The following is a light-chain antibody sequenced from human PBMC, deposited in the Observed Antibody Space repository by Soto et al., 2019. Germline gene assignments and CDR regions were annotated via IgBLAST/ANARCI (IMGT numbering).Light chain of an antibody. CDR2: EVS. J-gene: IGLJ1*01. V-gene: IGLV2-14*02. Sequence: QSALTQPASVSGSPGQSITISCTGTSSDVGSYNLVSWYQKYPGKAPKLMIYEVSYRPSGVSNRFSGSKSGNTASLTISGLQAEDEADYYCSSFTTSSTRVFGTGTKLTVL. CDR1: SSDVGSYNL. CDR3: SSFTTSSTRV.